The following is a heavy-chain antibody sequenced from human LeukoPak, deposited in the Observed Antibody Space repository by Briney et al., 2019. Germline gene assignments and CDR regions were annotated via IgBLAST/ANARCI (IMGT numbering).Heavy chain of an antibody. J-gene: IGHJ4*02. Sequence: ASVKVSCKASGYNFTSYAMHWVRQAPGQRLEWMGWINGGTGNTKYSLEFQGRVTITRDTSASTAYMELSSLRSEDMAVYYCARGIGYDSFDYWGQGTLVTVSS. CDR2: INGGTGNT. V-gene: IGHV1-3*03. CDR3: ARGIGYDSFDY. D-gene: IGHD5-12*01. CDR1: GYNFTSYA.